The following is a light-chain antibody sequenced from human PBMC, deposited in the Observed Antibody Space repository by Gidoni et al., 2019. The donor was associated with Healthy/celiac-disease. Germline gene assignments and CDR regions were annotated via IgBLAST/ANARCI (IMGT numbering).Light chain of an antibody. V-gene: IGKV3-11*01. CDR3: QQRSNWPYT. Sequence: IVLPQSPATLALSPGERATLSCRASQSVSSYLAWYQQKPGQAPRLLIYDASNRATGIPARFSGSGSGTDVTLTISSLEPEDFAVYYCQQRSNWPYTFGQGTKLEIK. CDR2: DAS. CDR1: QSVSSY. J-gene: IGKJ2*01.